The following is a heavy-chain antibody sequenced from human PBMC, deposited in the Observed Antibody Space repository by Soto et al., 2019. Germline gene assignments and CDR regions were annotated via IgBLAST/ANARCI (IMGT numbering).Heavy chain of an antibody. Sequence: PSETLSLTCAVYGGSFSGYYWSWIRQPPGKGLEWIGEINHSGSTNYNPSLKSRVTISVDTSKNQFSLKLSSVTAADTAVYYCARGGDSSSWFDPWGQGTLVTVSS. CDR1: GGSFSGYY. V-gene: IGHV4-34*01. D-gene: IGHD6-6*01. J-gene: IGHJ5*02. CDR3: ARGGDSSSWFDP. CDR2: INHSGST.